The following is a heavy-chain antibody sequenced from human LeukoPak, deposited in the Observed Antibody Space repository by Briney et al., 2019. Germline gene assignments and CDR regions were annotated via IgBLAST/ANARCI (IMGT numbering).Heavy chain of an antibody. CDR3: ARGGWGPNSSGSGY. J-gene: IGHJ4*02. CDR2: ISSSSSYI. V-gene: IGHV3-21*01. D-gene: IGHD6-19*01. CDR1: GFTFSSYS. Sequence: GGSLRLSCAASGFTFSSYSMNWVRQAPGKGLEWVSSISSSSSYIYYADSVKGRFTISRDNAKNSLYLQMNSLRAEDTAVYYCARGGWGPNSSGSGYWGQGTLVTVSS.